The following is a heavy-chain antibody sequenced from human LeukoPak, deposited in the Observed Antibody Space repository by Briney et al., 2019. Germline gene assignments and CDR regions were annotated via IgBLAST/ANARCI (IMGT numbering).Heavy chain of an antibody. CDR1: GYTFTSYY. Sequence: ASVKVSCKASGYTFTSYYMHWVRQAPGQGLEWMGWINPNSGGTNYAQKFQGRVTMTRDTSISTAYMELSRLRSDDTAVYYCASSGSSGFVYYFDYWGQGTLVTVSS. CDR3: ASSGSSGFVYYFDY. D-gene: IGHD3-22*01. V-gene: IGHV1-2*02. CDR2: INPNSGGT. J-gene: IGHJ4*02.